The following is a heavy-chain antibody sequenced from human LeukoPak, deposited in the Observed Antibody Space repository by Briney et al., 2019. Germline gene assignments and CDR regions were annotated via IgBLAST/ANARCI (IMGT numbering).Heavy chain of an antibody. CDR2: IKRDGSEK. J-gene: IGHJ5*02. Sequence: PGGSLRLSCVASGFTFSRNWMTWVRQAPGKGLEWVANIKRDGSEKYYVDVVKGRFTVSRDNAKNSLYLQMNSLRAEDTAVYYCARDLFGLQFDPWGQGTLVTVSS. CDR3: ARDLFGLQFDP. V-gene: IGHV3-7*01. CDR1: GFTFSRNW. D-gene: IGHD3-3*01.